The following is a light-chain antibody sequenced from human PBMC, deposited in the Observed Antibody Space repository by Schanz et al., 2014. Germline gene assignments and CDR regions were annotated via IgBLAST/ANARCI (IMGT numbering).Light chain of an antibody. Sequence: QSALTQPASVSGSPGQSITISCTGTSGDVGSYNLVSWYQQHPGKAPKLMIYEGSKRPSGVPDRFSGFKSDNTASLTVSGLQAEDEADYYCSSYAGSNGVLFGGGTKLTVL. J-gene: IGLJ2*01. V-gene: IGLV2-14*02. CDR2: EGS. CDR3: SSYAGSNGVL. CDR1: SGDVGSYNL.